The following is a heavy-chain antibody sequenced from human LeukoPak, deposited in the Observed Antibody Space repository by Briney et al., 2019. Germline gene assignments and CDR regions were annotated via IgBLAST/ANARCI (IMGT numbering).Heavy chain of an antibody. J-gene: IGHJ4*02. D-gene: IGHD3-10*01. CDR1: GFSSSSYS. CDR2: ISTASSYI. CDR3: VRDAGHIWYGRFDY. Sequence: GGSLRLSCAASGFSSSSYSMNSVRQAPGEGLEWVSSISTASSYIYYADSLRGRFTICRDNDKKSLSLQMNSLRAEDTAVYYCVRDAGHIWYGRFDYWGQGALVTVSS. V-gene: IGHV3-21*01.